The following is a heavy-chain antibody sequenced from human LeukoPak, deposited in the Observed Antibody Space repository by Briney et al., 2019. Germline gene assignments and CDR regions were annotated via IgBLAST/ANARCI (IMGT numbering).Heavy chain of an antibody. J-gene: IGHJ4*02. V-gene: IGHV4-4*07. Sequence: ASETLSLTCTVSGGSFSIYYWSWIRQPAGKGLEYIGRIYTSGSTNYNPSFKSRVTMSVDTSNNQFSLKLSSVTAADTAVYYCARGPTTVTRAFDYWGQGTLVTVSS. CDR1: GGSFSIYY. CDR2: IYTSGST. D-gene: IGHD4-17*01. CDR3: ARGPTTVTRAFDY.